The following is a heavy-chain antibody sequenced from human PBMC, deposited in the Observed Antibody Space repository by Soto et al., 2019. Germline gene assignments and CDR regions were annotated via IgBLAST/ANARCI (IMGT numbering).Heavy chain of an antibody. CDR3: ARGGYYDSSGSRNYHYYGMNV. CDR2: ISAYDDNT. Sequence: QAQLVQSGPEVKKPGASVKVSCKASGYRFTSYGISWVRQAPGQGLEWLGWISAYDDNTTYAQTLQGRVSMSTDTSTNTAYMELRSLRSDDTAMYYCARGGYYDSSGSRNYHYYGMNVWGQGTTVTVSS. J-gene: IGHJ6*02. CDR1: GYRFTSYG. V-gene: IGHV1-18*01. D-gene: IGHD3-22*01.